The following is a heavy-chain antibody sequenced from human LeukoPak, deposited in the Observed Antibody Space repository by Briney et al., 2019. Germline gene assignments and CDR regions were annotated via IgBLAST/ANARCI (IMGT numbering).Heavy chain of an antibody. J-gene: IGHJ4*02. CDR1: GFTFSSYW. Sequence: GGSLRLSCAASGFTFSSYWMSWVRQAPGKGLEWVANIKQDGSEKYYVDSVKGRFTISGDNSKNTLYLQMNSLRAEDTAVYYPLIASGTFDYWGQGTLVTVSS. D-gene: IGHD1-14*01. CDR2: IKQDGSEK. CDR3: LIASGTFDY. V-gene: IGHV3-7*01.